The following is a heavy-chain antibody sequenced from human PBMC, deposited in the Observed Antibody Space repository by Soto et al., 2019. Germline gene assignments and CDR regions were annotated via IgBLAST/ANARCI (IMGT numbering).Heavy chain of an antibody. J-gene: IGHJ6*02. Sequence: ASVKFSCKASGGTFSSYAISWVRQAPGQGLEWMGGIIPIFGTANYAQKFQGRVTITADESTSTAYMELSSLRSEDTAVYYCARDRFFRRDVHYGMDVWGQGTTVTVSS. CDR3: ARDRFFRRDVHYGMDV. V-gene: IGHV1-69*13. CDR1: GGTFSSYA. CDR2: IIPIFGTA. D-gene: IGHD3-10*01.